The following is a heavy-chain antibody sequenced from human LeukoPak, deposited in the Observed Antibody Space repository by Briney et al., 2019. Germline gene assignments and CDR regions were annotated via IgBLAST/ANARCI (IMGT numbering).Heavy chain of an antibody. CDR1: GFTFSSYA. V-gene: IGHV3-23*01. Sequence: GGSLRLSCAASGFTFSSYAMSWVRQAPGKELEWVSAISGSGGSTYYADSVKGRFTISRDNSKNTLYLQMNSLRAEDTAVYYCAKAEVSRIVGATFYWGQGTLVTVSS. J-gene: IGHJ4*02. CDR2: ISGSGGST. CDR3: AKAEVSRIVGATFY. D-gene: IGHD1-26*01.